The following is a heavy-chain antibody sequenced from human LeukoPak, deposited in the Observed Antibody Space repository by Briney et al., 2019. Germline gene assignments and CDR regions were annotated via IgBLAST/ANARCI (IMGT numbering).Heavy chain of an antibody. V-gene: IGHV1-2*02. CDR2: MNPNSGAT. D-gene: IGHD5-12*01. CDR1: GYIFTCHV. J-gene: IGHJ6*03. CDR3: ARDERRGYSGYDPYYMDV. Sequence: GASVKVSCKGSGYIFTCHVIHWVRQAPGQGLEWMGWMNPNSGATTNAQKFKSRGTMTRDTATSTAYMKLSGLRSDDTAIYFCARDERRGYSGYDPYYMDVWGKGTTLTVSS.